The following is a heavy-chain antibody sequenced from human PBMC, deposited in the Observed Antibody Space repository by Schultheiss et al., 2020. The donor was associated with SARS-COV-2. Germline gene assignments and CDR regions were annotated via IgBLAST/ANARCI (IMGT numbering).Heavy chain of an antibody. CDR3: AREISSSWYYFDY. Sequence: GESLKISCAASGFTFSSYGMHWVRQAPGKGLEWVAVISYDGSNKYYADSVKGRFTISRDNAKNSLYLQMNSLRDEDTAVYYCAREISSSWYYFDYWGQGTLVTVSS. CDR2: ISYDGSNK. V-gene: IGHV3-30*03. J-gene: IGHJ4*02. CDR1: GFTFSSYG. D-gene: IGHD6-13*01.